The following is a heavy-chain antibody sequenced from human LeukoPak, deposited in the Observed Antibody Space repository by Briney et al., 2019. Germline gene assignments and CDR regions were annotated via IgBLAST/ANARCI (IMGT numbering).Heavy chain of an antibody. CDR2: IIPILGTA. CDR1: GGTFNSYG. V-gene: IGHV1-69*10. Sequence: SVKVSCKASGGTFNSYGIIWVRQAPGQGLEWMGGIIPILGTANYAQKFQGRVTISADKSTSTAYMELSSLRSEDTAVHYCARDKKNDYYDSSGLFDYWGQGTLVTVSS. J-gene: IGHJ4*02. CDR3: ARDKKNDYYDSSGLFDY. D-gene: IGHD3-22*01.